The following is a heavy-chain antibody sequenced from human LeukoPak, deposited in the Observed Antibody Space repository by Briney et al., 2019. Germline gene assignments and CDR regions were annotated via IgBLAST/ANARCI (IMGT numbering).Heavy chain of an antibody. CDR2: INRDGSST. V-gene: IGHV3-74*01. Sequence: GGSLRLSCAASGIIFSNYWMHWVRQAPGKGLVWVSRINRDGSSTSYADSVKGRFTISRDNAKNSLYLQMNSLRAEDTAVYYCARVRYDFVWGSLDVWGRGTPVTISS. CDR3: ARVRYDFVWGSLDV. D-gene: IGHD3-16*01. J-gene: IGHJ6*04. CDR1: GIIFSNYW.